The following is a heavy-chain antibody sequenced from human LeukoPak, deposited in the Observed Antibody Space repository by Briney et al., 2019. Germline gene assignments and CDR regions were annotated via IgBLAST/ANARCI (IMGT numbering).Heavy chain of an antibody. V-gene: IGHV4-59*01. CDR3: ARPSIDSNSEFDY. D-gene: IGHD4-23*01. Sequence: SETLSLTCTVSGGSISSYYWSWIRQPPGKGLEWIGYIYNSGSTNYNPSLKSRVTISVDTSKNQFSLKLSSVTAADTAVYYCARPSIDSNSEFDYWGQGTLVTVSS. CDR1: GGSISSYY. CDR2: IYNSGST. J-gene: IGHJ4*02.